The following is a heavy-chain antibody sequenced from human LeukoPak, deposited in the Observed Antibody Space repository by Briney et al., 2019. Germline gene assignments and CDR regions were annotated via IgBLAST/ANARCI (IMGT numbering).Heavy chain of an antibody. CDR3: ARRYYYDSSGYYLAHDAFDI. D-gene: IGHD3-22*01. Sequence: GESLKISCNGSGYXFTSHWICWVRQMPGKGLEWMGIIYPGDSETRYSPSFQGQVTISADKSISTAYLQWSSLKASDTAMYYCARRYYYDSSGYYLAHDAFDIWGQGTMVTVSS. CDR1: GYXFTSHW. CDR2: IYPGDSET. V-gene: IGHV5-51*01. J-gene: IGHJ3*02.